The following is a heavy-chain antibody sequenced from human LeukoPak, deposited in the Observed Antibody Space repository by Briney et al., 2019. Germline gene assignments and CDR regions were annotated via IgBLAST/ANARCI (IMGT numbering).Heavy chain of an antibody. D-gene: IGHD5-18*01. J-gene: IGHJ6*02. V-gene: IGHV4-39*01. Sequence: PSETLSLTCAVSGGSVSHSNWWTWVRQPPGKGLEWIGSIYYSGNTYYNPSLKSRVTISVDTSKNQFSLKLSSVTAADTAVYYCARQTYNYGDTYYYYGMDVWGQGTTVTVSS. CDR2: IYYSGNT. CDR3: ARQTYNYGDTYYYYGMDV. CDR1: GGSVSHSNW.